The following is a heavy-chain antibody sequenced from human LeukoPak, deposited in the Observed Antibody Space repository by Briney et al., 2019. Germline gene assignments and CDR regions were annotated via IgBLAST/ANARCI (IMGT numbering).Heavy chain of an antibody. V-gene: IGHV5-10-1*01. J-gene: IGHJ4*02. Sequence: GESLKISCKGSGYSFTNYWITWVRQMPGKGLGWMGRIDPSDSYTNYSPSFQGHVTISADKSISTAYLQWSSLKASDTAMYYCVRGSSSTGFDNWGQGTLVTVSS. D-gene: IGHD6-6*01. CDR3: VRGSSSTGFDN. CDR1: GYSFTNYW. CDR2: IDPSDSYT.